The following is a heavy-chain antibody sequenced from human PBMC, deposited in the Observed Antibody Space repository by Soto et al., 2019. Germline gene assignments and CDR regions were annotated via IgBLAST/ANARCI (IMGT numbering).Heavy chain of an antibody. CDR3: ARQAGSPGEWHYYYYMDV. CDR2: IYYSGST. V-gene: IGHV4-59*08. CDR1: GGSISSYY. D-gene: IGHD3-10*01. Sequence: SETLSLTCTVSGGSISSYYWSWIRQPPGKGLEWIGYIYYSGSTNYNPSLKSRVTISVDTSKNQFSLKLSSVTAADTAVYYCARQAGSPGEWHYYYYMDVWGKGTTVTVSS. J-gene: IGHJ6*03.